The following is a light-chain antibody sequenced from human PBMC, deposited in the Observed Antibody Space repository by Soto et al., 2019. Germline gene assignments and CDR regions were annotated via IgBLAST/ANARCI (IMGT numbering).Light chain of an antibody. V-gene: IGKV2-30*01. Sequence: DVVMTQSPLSLPVTLGQPASISCRSSQSLVYSDGNTYLSWLQQRPGQSPRPLIYKVSNRDSVVPDRFSGSGSGSDFSLKISGVEAEDVGVYYCMQATHLPYTFGQGTKLEV. J-gene: IGKJ2*01. CDR2: KVS. CDR3: MQATHLPYT. CDR1: QSLVYSDGNTY.